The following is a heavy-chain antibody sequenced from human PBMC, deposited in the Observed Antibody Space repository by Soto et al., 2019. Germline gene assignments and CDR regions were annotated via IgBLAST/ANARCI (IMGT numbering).Heavy chain of an antibody. CDR1: GDSVSSSSVT. CDR2: TYYRSKWYN. CDR3: VRLIGNSWLDF. D-gene: IGHD1-26*01. V-gene: IGHV6-1*01. J-gene: IGHJ5*01. Sequence: QTLSLTCAISGDSVSSSSVTWNWIRQSPSRGLEWLGRTYYRSKWYNDYAESVKSRITINPDTSKNQFSLHLNSVTPEDTAVYYCVRLIGNSWLDFWGPGTLVTVSS.